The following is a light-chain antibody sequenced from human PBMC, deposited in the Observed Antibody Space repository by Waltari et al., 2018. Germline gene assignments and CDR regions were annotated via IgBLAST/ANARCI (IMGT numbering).Light chain of an antibody. CDR3: SSYTTSSTLV. CDR1: SRDVGAFTF. J-gene: IGLJ1*01. V-gene: IGLV2-14*01. CDR2: EVS. Sequence: QSALTQPASVSGSPGQSITISCPGTSRDVGAFTFASWFQQHPGKAPKLMIYEVSNRPSGVSNRFSGSKSGNTASLTISGLQAEDEADYYCSSYTTSSTLVFGTGTKVTVL.